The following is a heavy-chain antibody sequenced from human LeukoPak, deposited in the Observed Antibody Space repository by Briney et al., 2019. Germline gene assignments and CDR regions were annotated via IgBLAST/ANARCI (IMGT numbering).Heavy chain of an antibody. CDR3: AKTGRPLWFGENHYYYYGMDV. D-gene: IGHD3-10*01. V-gene: IGHV3-23*01. Sequence: GGSLRLSCAASGFTFSSYAMSWVRQAPGKGLEWVSTISGRDDNTNYADSVKGRFTISRDNSKNTLYLHMNILRAEDTAVYYCAKTGRPLWFGENHYYYYGMDVWGQGTTVTVSS. CDR2: ISGRDDNT. J-gene: IGHJ6*02. CDR1: GFTFSSYA.